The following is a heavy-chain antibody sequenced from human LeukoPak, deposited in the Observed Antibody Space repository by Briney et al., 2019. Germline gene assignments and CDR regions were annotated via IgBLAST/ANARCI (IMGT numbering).Heavy chain of an antibody. V-gene: IGHV3-53*01. CDR3: ARAPVGAKGVFDY. CDR1: GFTVSSNY. D-gene: IGHD1-26*01. CDR2: IYSGGST. Sequence: TGGSLRLSCAASGFTVSSNYMSWVRQAPGKGLEWVSVIYSGGSTYYADSVKGRFTISRDNSKNTLYLQMNSLRAEDTAVYYCARAPVGAKGVFDYWGQGTLVTVSS. J-gene: IGHJ4*02.